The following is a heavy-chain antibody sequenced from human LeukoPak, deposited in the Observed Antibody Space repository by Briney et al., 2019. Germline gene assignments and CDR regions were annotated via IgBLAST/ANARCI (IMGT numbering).Heavy chain of an antibody. Sequence: PGGSLRLSCAASGFTFSSYAMHWVRQAPGKGLEWVAVISYDGSNKYYADSVKGRFTISRDNSKNTLYLQMNSLRAEDTAVYYCAKAGSIRLDYWGQGTLVTVSS. CDR3: AKAGSIRLDY. CDR2: ISYDGSNK. J-gene: IGHJ4*02. CDR1: GFTFSSYA. V-gene: IGHV3-30*04. D-gene: IGHD1-26*01.